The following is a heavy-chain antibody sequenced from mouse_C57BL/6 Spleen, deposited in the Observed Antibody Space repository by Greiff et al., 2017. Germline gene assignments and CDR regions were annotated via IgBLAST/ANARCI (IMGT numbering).Heavy chain of an antibody. Sequence: EVQLQQSGPELVKPGASVKISCKASGYTFTDYYMNWVKQSHGKSLEWIGDINPNNGGTSYNQKFKGKATLTVDKSSSTAYMELRSLTSEDSAVYYCARTKTVVYLFAYWGQGTLVTVSA. CDR1: GYTFTDYY. CDR2: INPNNGGT. J-gene: IGHJ3*01. CDR3: ARTKTVVYLFAY. D-gene: IGHD1-1*01. V-gene: IGHV1-26*01.